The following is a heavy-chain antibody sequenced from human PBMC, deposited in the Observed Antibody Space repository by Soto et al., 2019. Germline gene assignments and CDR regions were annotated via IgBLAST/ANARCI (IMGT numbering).Heavy chain of an antibody. J-gene: IGHJ3*02. CDR2: INPNSGGT. Sequence: GASVKVSCKASGYTFTGYYMHWVRQAPGQGLEWMGWINPNSGGTNYAQKFQGWVTMTRDTSISTAYMELSRLRSDDTAVYYCAREGLAYCGGDCFTGLIAFDIWGQGTMVTVSS. D-gene: IGHD2-21*02. CDR3: AREGLAYCGGDCFTGLIAFDI. CDR1: GYTFTGYY. V-gene: IGHV1-2*04.